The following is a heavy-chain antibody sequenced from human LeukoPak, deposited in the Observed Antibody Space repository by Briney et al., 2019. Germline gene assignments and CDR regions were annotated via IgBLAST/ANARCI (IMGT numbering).Heavy chain of an antibody. CDR1: GFIFDDYA. D-gene: IGHD1-14*01. V-gene: IGHV3-9*01. Sequence: HPGTSLRLSCAASGFIFDDYAVHWVRQTPGKGLEWVSGISWNSGSMEYADSVKGRFTISRDNAKSSLYLQMNSLRAEDTAVYYCAKVDEPTAFDYWGQGTLVTVSS. CDR2: ISWNSGSM. J-gene: IGHJ4*02. CDR3: AKVDEPTAFDY.